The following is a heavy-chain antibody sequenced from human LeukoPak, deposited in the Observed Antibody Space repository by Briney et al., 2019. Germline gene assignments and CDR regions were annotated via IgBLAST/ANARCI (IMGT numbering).Heavy chain of an antibody. CDR2: TYHSGST. CDR1: GYSISGGYY. J-gene: IGHJ3*02. V-gene: IGHV4-38-2*01. D-gene: IGHD1-26*01. CDR3: ASNSGSYSTTIAFGI. Sequence: SETLSLTCVVSGYSISGGYYWGWIRQPPGKGLEWIGGTYHSGSTYYNPSLKSRVTISVDTSKNQFSLKLSSVTAADTAVYYCASNSGSYSTTIAFGIWGQGTMVTVSS.